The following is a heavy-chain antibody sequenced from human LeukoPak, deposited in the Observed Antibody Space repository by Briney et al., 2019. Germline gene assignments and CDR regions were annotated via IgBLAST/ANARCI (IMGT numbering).Heavy chain of an antibody. CDR2: IIPIFGTA. CDR1: GGTFSSYA. J-gene: IGHJ6*03. CDR3: ARVVWFGELREYYYYMDV. D-gene: IGHD3-10*01. V-gene: IGHV1-69*05. Sequence: EASVKVSCKASGGTFSSYAMSWVRQAPGQGLEWMGGIIPIFGTANYAQKFQGRVTITTDESTSTAYMELSSLRSEDTAVYYCARVVWFGELREYYYYMDVWGKGTTVTVSS.